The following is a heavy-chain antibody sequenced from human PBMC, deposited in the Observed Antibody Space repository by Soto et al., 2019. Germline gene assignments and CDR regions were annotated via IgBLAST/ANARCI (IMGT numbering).Heavy chain of an antibody. J-gene: IGHJ5*02. Sequence: GGSLRLSCAASGFIFENFVMSWVRQAPGKGLEWISSISGSGFKKYYADSVKGRFTISRDNSKSTVYPELNNLSAEDTAVYHCAKNQGVELVPLATVDWFDPWGQGSVVTVSS. CDR2: ISGSGFKK. V-gene: IGHV3-23*01. CDR3: AKNQGVELVPLATVDWFDP. CDR1: GFIFENFV. D-gene: IGHD1-26*01.